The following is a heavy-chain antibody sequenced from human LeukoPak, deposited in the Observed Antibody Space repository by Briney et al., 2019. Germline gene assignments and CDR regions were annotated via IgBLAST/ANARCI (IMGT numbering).Heavy chain of an antibody. CDR3: ARAAIRVRRAFDI. J-gene: IGHJ3*02. V-gene: IGHV4-34*01. D-gene: IGHD4-11*01. Sequence: SETLSLTCAVYGGSFSGYYWSWIRLPPGKGLEWIGEINHSGSTNYNPSLKSRVTISVDTSKNQFSLKLSSVTAADTAVYYCARAAIRVRRAFDIWGQGTMVTVSS. CDR1: GGSFSGYY. CDR2: INHSGST.